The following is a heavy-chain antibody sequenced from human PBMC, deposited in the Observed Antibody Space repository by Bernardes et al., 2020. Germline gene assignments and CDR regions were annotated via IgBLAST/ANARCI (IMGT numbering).Heavy chain of an antibody. CDR3: ARGLTNQYGFWFDP. CDR2: INPGGSTT. D-gene: IGHD2-2*01. Sequence: GGSLRLSCAASGFTLSTDWMHWVRQVPGYGLVWFSRINPGGSTTTYADSVKGRFTISRDNAKNTLYLQMNSLGAEDTAVYYCARGLTNQYGFWFDPWGQGALVTVSS. J-gene: IGHJ5*02. CDR1: GFTLSTDW. V-gene: IGHV3-74*01.